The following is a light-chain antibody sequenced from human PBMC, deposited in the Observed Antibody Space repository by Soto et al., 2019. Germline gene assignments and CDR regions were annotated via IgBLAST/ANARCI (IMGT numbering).Light chain of an antibody. J-gene: IGLJ2*01. CDR3: QTWGTGTVV. CDR1: SGHSTYD. CDR2: LNSDGSH. V-gene: IGLV4-69*01. Sequence: QPVLTQSPSASASLGASVKLTCTLSSGHSTYDIAWHQQQAEKGPRSLMRLNSDGSHSKGDGIPDRFSGSTSGAERYLTISSLQSEDEADYYCQTWGTGTVVFGGGTQLTVL.